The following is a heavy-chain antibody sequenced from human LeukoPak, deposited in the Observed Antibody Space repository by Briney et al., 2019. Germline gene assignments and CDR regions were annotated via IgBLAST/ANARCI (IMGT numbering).Heavy chain of an antibody. CDR1: GGTFSSYA. CDR3: ARQVGDFWSGFRTIDY. CDR2: IIPIFGTA. D-gene: IGHD3-3*01. J-gene: IGHJ4*02. Sequence: GASVKVSCKASGGTFSSYAISWVRQAPGQGLEWMGGIIPIFGTANYAQKFQGRVTITADESTSTAYMELSSLRSEDTAVYYCARQVGDFWSGFRTIDYWGQGTLVTVSS. V-gene: IGHV1-69*01.